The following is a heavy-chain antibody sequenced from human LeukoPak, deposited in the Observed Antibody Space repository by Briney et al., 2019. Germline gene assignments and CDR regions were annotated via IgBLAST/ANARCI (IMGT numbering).Heavy chain of an antibody. CDR3: ARVFFLSGYFSPFGY. D-gene: IGHD3-3*01. Sequence: ASVKVSCKASGYTFTGYYMHWVRQAPGQGLEWMGWINPNSGGTNYAQKFQGRVTMTKDTSISTAYMELSRLRSDDTAVYYCARVFFLSGYFSPFGYWGQGTLVTVSS. V-gene: IGHV1-2*02. CDR1: GYTFTGYY. J-gene: IGHJ4*02. CDR2: INPNSGGT.